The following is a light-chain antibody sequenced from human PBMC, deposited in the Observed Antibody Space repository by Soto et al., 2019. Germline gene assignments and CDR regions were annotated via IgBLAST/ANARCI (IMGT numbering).Light chain of an antibody. V-gene: IGLV1-40*01. CDR1: SSNIGAGYD. J-gene: IGLJ3*02. CDR2: GNS. Sequence: QCVLTQAPSGSGAPGQRVTISCTGSSSNIGAGYDVHWYQQLPGTAPKLLIYGNSNRPSGVPDRFSGSKSGTSASLAITGLQAEDEADYYCQSYDSSLNGGVFGGGTKLTVL. CDR3: QSYDSSLNGGV.